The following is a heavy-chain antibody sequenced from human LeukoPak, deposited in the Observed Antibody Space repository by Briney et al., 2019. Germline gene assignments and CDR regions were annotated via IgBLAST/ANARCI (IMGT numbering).Heavy chain of an antibody. CDR2: ITDDGAGT. V-gene: IGHV3-23*01. CDR1: GFTFSSYA. D-gene: IGHD3-22*01. CDR3: AKDGYDSGAYHTSHY. J-gene: IGHJ4*02. Sequence: GGSLRLSCAASGFTFSSYAMNWVRLAPGKGLEWVSSITDDGAGTYYADSVRGRFTISRENSKNTVYLQMNSLRAEDTAVYYCAKDGYDSGAYHTSHYWGQGTLVTVSS.